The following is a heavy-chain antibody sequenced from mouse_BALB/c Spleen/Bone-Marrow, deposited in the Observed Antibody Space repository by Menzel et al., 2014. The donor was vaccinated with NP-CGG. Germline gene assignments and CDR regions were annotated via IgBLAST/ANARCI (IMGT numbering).Heavy chain of an antibody. CDR2: ISSGGST. D-gene: IGHD2-1*01. Sequence: EVKLMESGGGLVKPGGSLKLSCAASGFTFSSYAMSWVRQTPEKRLEWVASISSGGSTYYPDSVKGRFTISRDNARNILYLQMSSVRSEDTAMYYCARGGAGNWFAYWGQGTLVTVSA. V-gene: IGHV5-6-5*01. CDR3: ARGGAGNWFAY. J-gene: IGHJ3*01. CDR1: GFTFSSYA.